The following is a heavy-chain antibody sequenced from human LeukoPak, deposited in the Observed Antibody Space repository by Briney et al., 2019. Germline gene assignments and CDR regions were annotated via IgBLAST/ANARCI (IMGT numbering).Heavy chain of an antibody. D-gene: IGHD6-19*01. CDR3: ARDSHSSGWNWFDP. CDR1: GFTVSSNY. J-gene: IGHJ5*02. CDR2: IYSGGST. V-gene: IGHV3-66*01. Sequence: GGSLRLSCAASGFTVSSNYMSWVRQAPGKGLEWVSVIYSGGSTYYADSVKGRYAISRDNSKNTLYPQMNSLRAEDTAVYYCARDSHSSGWNWFDPWGQGTLVTVSS.